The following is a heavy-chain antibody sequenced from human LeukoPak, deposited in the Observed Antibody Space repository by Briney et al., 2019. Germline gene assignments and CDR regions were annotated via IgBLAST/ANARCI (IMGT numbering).Heavy chain of an antibody. J-gene: IGHJ5*02. Sequence: GGSLRLSCVASGFVFSSHAMSWVRQAPGKGLEWVSAISNGYYFADSVKGRFTISRDSSKNTVYLQMSSLRAEDTAVYFCVREAGYCTAASCSKTNWFDPWGQGTLVTVSS. CDR1: GFVFSSHA. D-gene: IGHD2-8*02. CDR2: ISNGY. V-gene: IGHV3-23*05. CDR3: VREAGYCTAASCSKTNWFDP.